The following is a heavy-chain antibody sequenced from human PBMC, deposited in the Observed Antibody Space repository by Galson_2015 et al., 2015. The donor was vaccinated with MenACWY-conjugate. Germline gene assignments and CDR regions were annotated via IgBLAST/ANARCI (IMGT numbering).Heavy chain of an antibody. CDR3: ARDRGGWNSLR. CDR2: VSGSGDNT. D-gene: IGHD1-7*01. Sequence: SLRLSCAASGFTFSSYAMSWVRQTPGKGLEWVSAVSGSGDNTYYADSVKGRFTISRDNSKNTLDLQMNSPRVEDTAVYYCARDRGGWNSLRWGQGTTVTVSS. CDR1: GFTFSSYA. V-gene: IGHV3-23*01. J-gene: IGHJ6*02.